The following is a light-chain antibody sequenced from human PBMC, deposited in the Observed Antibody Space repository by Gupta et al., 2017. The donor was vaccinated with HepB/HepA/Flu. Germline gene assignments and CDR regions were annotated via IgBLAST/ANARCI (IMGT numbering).Light chain of an antibody. J-gene: IGKJ2*01. Sequence: DMQMSQSPSSLSASVGDRVTITCRASQSISSYLNWYQQKPGKAPKLLIYAASSLQSGVPSRFSVSGSGTDFTLTISRLQPEDFATYYCQQSDSTPYTFGQGTKMEIK. V-gene: IGKV1-39*01. CDR1: QSISSY. CDR2: AAS. CDR3: QQSDSTPYT.